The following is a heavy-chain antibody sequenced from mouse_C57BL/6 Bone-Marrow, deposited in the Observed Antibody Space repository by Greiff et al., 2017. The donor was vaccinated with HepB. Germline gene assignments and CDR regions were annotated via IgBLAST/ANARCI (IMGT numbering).Heavy chain of an antibody. CDR1: GYTFTDYY. CDR3: AREEGYLWYFDY. CDR2: INPNNGGT. V-gene: IGHV1-26*01. J-gene: IGHJ2*01. Sequence: VQLQQSGPELVKPGASVKISCKASGYTFTDYYMNWVKQSHGKSLEWIGDINPNNGGTSYNQKFKGKATLTVDKSSSTAYMELRSLTSEDSAVYYCAREEGYLWYFDYWGQGTTLTVSS. D-gene: IGHD2-2*01.